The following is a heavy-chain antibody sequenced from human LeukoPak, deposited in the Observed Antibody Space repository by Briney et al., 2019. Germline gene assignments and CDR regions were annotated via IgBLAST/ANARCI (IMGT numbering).Heavy chain of an antibody. CDR1: GFTFSSYE. J-gene: IGHJ4*02. V-gene: IGHV4-34*01. CDR3: ARRRYDASGYYPSRGRYFDY. CDR2: IYHTGST. Sequence: PGGSLRLSCAASGFTFSSYEMNWVRQAPGKGLEWIGEIYHTGSTNYNPSLKSRVTISVDTSKNQFSLELTSVTAADTAVYYCARRRYDASGYYPSRGRYFDYWGQGTLVTVSS. D-gene: IGHD3-22*01.